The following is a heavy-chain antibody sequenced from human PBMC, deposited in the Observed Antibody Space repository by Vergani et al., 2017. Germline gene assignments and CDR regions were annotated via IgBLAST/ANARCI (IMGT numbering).Heavy chain of an antibody. CDR1: GFIFSDHY. CDR3: AKTNSPGGWYSSGYSDS. J-gene: IGHJ4*02. Sequence: EVQVVESGGGLVQPGGSLRLSCAASGFIFSDHYMDWVRQAPGKGLEWVGRIRNKANDYTTQYAASVKGRFTISRDDSKSYLYLQMNSLQTEDTAVYYCAKTNSPGGWYSSGYSDSWGQGTPVTVSS. D-gene: IGHD6-19*01. V-gene: IGHV3-72*01. CDR2: IRNKANDYTT.